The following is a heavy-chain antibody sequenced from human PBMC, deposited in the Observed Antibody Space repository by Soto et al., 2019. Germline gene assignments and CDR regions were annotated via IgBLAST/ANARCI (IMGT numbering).Heavy chain of an antibody. CDR3: ARDLWGYCGTDCYPLDV. J-gene: IGHJ6*02. D-gene: IGHD2-21*02. CDR2: LYNAGST. V-gene: IGHV4-59*01. Sequence: SETLSLTYTVSGGSISRYYWSWIRQPPGKGLEWIGYLYNAGSTIYNPSLKSRVTISVDMSQNQFSLNLNYVTAADTAVYYCARDLWGYCGTDCYPLDVWGQGTTVTVS. CDR1: GGSISRYY.